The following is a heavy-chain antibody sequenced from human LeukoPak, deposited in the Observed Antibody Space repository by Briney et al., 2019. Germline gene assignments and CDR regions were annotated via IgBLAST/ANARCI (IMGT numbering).Heavy chain of an antibody. CDR2: IYHSGST. CDR3: ARDARRGIAMVRGVIKHPTGWFDP. Sequence: SETLSLTCAVSGYSISSGYYWGWIRQPPGKGLEWIGSIYHSGSTYYNPSLKSRVTISVDTSKNQFSLKLSSVTAADTAVYYCARDARRGIAMVRGVIKHPTGWFDPWGQGTLVTVSS. CDR1: GYSISSGYY. J-gene: IGHJ5*02. V-gene: IGHV4-38-2*02. D-gene: IGHD3-10*01.